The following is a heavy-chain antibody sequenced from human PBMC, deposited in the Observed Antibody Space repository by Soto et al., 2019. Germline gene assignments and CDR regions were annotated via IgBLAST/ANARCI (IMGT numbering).Heavy chain of an antibody. CDR3: ARGSRSGYSYGYEFDY. V-gene: IGHV3-48*03. Sequence: GGSLRLSCAASGFTFSSYEMNWVRQAPGKGLEWVSYISSSGSTIYYADSVKGRFTISRENAKNSLYLQMNSLRAEDTAVYYCARGSRSGYSYGYEFDYWGQGTLVTVSS. J-gene: IGHJ4*02. D-gene: IGHD5-18*01. CDR2: ISSSGSTI. CDR1: GFTFSSYE.